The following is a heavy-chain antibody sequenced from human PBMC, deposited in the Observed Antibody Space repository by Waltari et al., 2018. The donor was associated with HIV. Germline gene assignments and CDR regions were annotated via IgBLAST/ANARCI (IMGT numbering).Heavy chain of an antibody. D-gene: IGHD3-16*01. J-gene: IGHJ3*02. CDR2: IWSDGYNK. CDR3: VKERGPFNGFDI. Sequence: VYLMESGGGVVQPGGSLKLSCAASGFPFRSYGMHWVRQAPGKGLEWVAVIWSDGYNKFYADSVRGRFTFSRDNSKYTLSLQMNSLRAEDTALYYCVKERGPFNGFDIWGQGTMVTVSS. CDR1: GFPFRSYG. V-gene: IGHV3-33*06.